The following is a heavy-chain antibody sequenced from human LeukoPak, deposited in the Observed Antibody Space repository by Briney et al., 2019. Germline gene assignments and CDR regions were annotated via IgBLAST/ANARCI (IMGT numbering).Heavy chain of an antibody. CDR3: AKASPIVVVPAARPDY. CDR2: ISGSGGST. Sequence: GGSLRLSCAASGFTFSSYAMSWVRQAPGKGLEWVSAISGSGGSTYCADSVKGRFTISRDNSKNTLYLQMNSLRAEDTAVYYCAKASPIVVVPAARPDYWGQGTLVTVSS. CDR1: GFTFSSYA. D-gene: IGHD2-2*01. J-gene: IGHJ4*02. V-gene: IGHV3-23*01.